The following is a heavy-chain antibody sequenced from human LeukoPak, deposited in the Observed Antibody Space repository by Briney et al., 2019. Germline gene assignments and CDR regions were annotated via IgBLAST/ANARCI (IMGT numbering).Heavy chain of an antibody. CDR2: IIAYNGNT. J-gene: IGHJ4*02. V-gene: IGHV1-18*01. Sequence: ASVKVSCKASGYTFTSYGISWVRQAPGQGLEWMGWIIAYNGNTNYAQKLQGRVTMTTDTSTSTAYMELRSLRSDDTAVYYCARVGQQLVPEPYFDYWGQGTLVTVSS. CDR1: GYTFTSYG. D-gene: IGHD6-13*01. CDR3: ARVGQQLVPEPYFDY.